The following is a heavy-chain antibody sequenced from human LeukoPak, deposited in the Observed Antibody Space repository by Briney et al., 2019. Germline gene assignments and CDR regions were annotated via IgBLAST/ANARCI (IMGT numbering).Heavy chain of an antibody. V-gene: IGHV3-30*18. CDR2: ISKDESNK. CDR3: AKDNPVLEY. CDR1: GFSFSTFG. J-gene: IGHJ4*02. Sequence: GGSLSLSCAASGFSFSTFGMHWVRQTPRKGLEWVSHISKDESNKYYADSVKGRFTISRDTSKNTLFLQMNSLRVEDTAVYYCAKDNPVLEYWGQGTLVTVSS.